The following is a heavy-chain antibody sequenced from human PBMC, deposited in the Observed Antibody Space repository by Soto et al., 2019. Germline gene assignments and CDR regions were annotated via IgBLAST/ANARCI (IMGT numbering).Heavy chain of an antibody. CDR1: GFIVSSSY. Sequence: DVQLVETGGGLIQPGGSLRLSCAASGFIVSSSYMSWVRQAPGKGLEWVSVIYSDGRTYYADSVKGRFTISRDNSKNTVYLQMNSLSAEDTAVYYWARCSGWYGQCYFDCWGQGTLVTVSS. CDR3: ARCSGWYGQCYFDC. V-gene: IGHV3-53*02. D-gene: IGHD6-13*01. CDR2: IYSDGRT. J-gene: IGHJ4*02.